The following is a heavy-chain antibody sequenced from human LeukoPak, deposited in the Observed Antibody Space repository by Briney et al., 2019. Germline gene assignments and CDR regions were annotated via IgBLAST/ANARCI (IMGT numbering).Heavy chain of an antibody. Sequence: ASVKVSCKASGYTFTSYDINWVRQATGQGLEWMGWMNPNSGNTGYAQKFQGRVTMTRNTSISTAYMELSSLRSEDTAVYYCARDRIAVAGAEFDYWGQGTLVTVSS. D-gene: IGHD6-19*01. CDR2: MNPNSGNT. V-gene: IGHV1-8*01. J-gene: IGHJ4*02. CDR3: ARDRIAVAGAEFDY. CDR1: GYTFTSYD.